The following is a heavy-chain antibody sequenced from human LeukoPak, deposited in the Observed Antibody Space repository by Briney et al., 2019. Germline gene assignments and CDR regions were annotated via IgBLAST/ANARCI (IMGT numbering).Heavy chain of an antibody. CDR3: ARATIDYYDSSGYYFDAFDI. CDR2: IYSGGST. Sequence: GGSLRLSCAASGLTFSSHWMHWVRQAPGKGLEWVSVIYSGGSTYYADSVKGRFTISRDNSKNTLYLQMNSLRAEDTAVYYCARATIDYYDSSGYYFDAFDIWGQGTMVTVSS. CDR1: GLTFSSHW. J-gene: IGHJ3*02. V-gene: IGHV3-53*01. D-gene: IGHD3-22*01.